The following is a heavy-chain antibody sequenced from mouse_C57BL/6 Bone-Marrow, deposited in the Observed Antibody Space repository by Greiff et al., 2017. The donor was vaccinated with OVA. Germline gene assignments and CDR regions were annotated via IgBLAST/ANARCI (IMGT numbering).Heavy chain of an antibody. V-gene: IGHV5-16*01. Sequence: EVQVVESEGGLVQPGSSMKLSCTASGFTFSDYYMAWVRQVPEKGLEWVANINYDGSSTYYLDSLKSRFIISRDNAKNILYLQMSSLKSEDTATDYGARGDYWYFDVWGTGTTVTVSS. J-gene: IGHJ1*03. CDR1: GFTFSDYY. CDR3: ARGDYWYFDV. CDR2: INYDGSST.